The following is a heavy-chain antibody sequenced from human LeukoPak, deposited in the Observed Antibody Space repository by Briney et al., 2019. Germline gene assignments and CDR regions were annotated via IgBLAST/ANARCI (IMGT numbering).Heavy chain of an antibody. J-gene: IGHJ6*02. D-gene: IGHD2-2*01. CDR2: INAGNGNT. V-gene: IGHV1-3*01. CDR3: ARACSSTSCYPGYYGMDV. Sequence: ASVQVSCKASGYTFTSYAMHWVRQAPGQRLEWMGWINAGNGNTKYSQKFQGRVTITRDTSASTAYMELSSLRSEDTAVYYCARACSSTSCYPGYYGMDVWGQGTTVTVSS. CDR1: GYTFTSYA.